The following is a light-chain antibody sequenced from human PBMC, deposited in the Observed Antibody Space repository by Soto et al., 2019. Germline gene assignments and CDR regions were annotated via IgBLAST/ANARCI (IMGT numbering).Light chain of an antibody. CDR3: CSYASSDTKV. J-gene: IGLJ3*02. Sequence: QSALTQPASVSGSPGQSITISCTGTNSDVGRYDLVSWYEQHPGKPPKLIIYEVSKRPSGVSNRFSGSKSDNTASLTISGLQREDEADYYCCSYASSDTKVFGRGTQLTVL. CDR1: NSDVGRYDL. CDR2: EVS. V-gene: IGLV2-23*02.